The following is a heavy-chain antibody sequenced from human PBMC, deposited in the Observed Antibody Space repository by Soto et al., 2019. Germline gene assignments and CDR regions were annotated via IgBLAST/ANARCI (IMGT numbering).Heavy chain of an antibody. CDR3: AHRDRNSQIFDY. D-gene: IGHD4-4*01. CDR1: GFSLPTTGGG. J-gene: IGHJ4*02. CDR2: ITWNDDG. V-gene: IGHV2-5*01. Sequence: SGPTLVNPTHTLTLTCSFSGFSLPTTGGGVAWMRQPSGKALEWVALITWNDDGRYNPSLKSRVTITKDTSKDQVVLTMTDMEPVAAGTYYCAHRDRNSQIFDYWGQGILVTVSS.